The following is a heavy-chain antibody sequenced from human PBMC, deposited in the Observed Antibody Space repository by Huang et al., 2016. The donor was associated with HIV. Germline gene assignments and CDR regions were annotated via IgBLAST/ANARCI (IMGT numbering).Heavy chain of an antibody. CDR2: IYWNHDK. J-gene: IGHJ4*02. V-gene: IGHV2-5*01. D-gene: IGHD5-12*01. CDR3: VYGPRWLQFY. CDR1: GFSFTTSGVS. Sequence: QVTLRESGPTLVKATQTLTLTCTFSGFSFTTSGVSVGWVRQPPGKALEWLVLIYWNHDKLYSPSLKNRLTITKDTSKKQVVLTMTNVDPVDTAKYYCVYGPRWLQFYWGQGTLVTVPS.